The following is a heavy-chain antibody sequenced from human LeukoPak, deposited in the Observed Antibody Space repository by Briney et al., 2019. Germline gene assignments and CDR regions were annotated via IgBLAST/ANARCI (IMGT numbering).Heavy chain of an antibody. CDR1: GFTFINYE. CDR3: ARDLRSGSPDYFDS. D-gene: IGHD1-14*01. V-gene: IGHV3-30-3*01. CDR2: MSADGSIK. J-gene: IGHJ4*02. Sequence: GGSLRLSCAASGFTFINYEIHWVRQAPGKGLEWVTVMSADGSIKIYTDSVKGRFTISRDNSKNTQYLEMNSLRVDDTAVYFCARDLRSGSPDYFDSWGQGTLVTVSS.